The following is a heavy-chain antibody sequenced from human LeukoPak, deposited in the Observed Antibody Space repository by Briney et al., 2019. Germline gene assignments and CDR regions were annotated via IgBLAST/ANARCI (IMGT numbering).Heavy chain of an antibody. CDR2: ISGSGGST. CDR1: GFTFISYA. V-gene: IGHV3-23*01. Sequence: GSLILSCAASGFTFISYAMSWVRQAPGKGLEWVSAISGSGGSTYYADSVKGRFTISRDNSKNTLYLQMNSLRAEDTAVYYCAKGMGAAAGTSDYWGQGTLVTVSS. D-gene: IGHD6-13*01. CDR3: AKGMGAAAGTSDY. J-gene: IGHJ4*02.